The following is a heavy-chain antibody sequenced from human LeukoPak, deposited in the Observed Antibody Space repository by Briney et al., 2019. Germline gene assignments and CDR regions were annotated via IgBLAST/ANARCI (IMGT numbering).Heavy chain of an antibody. J-gene: IGHJ4*02. CDR1: GFTFSSYA. D-gene: IGHD4-23*01. CDR2: ISGSGGST. Sequence: PGGSLRLSCAASGFTFSSYAMSWVRQAPGKGLEWVSAISGSGGSTYYADSVKGRFTISRDNSKNTLYLQMNSLRAEDTAVYYCARYSTMATRGFDYWGQGTLVTVSS. V-gene: IGHV3-23*01. CDR3: ARYSTMATRGFDY.